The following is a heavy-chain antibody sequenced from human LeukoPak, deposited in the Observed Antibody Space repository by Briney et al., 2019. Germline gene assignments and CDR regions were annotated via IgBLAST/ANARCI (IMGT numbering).Heavy chain of an antibody. V-gene: IGHV3-11*04. CDR2: ISSSGSTI. D-gene: IGHD5-24*01. CDR1: GFTFSDYY. CDR3: ATLGGAYAYNYGFDY. J-gene: IGHJ4*02. Sequence: AGGSLRLSCAASGFTFSDYYMSWIRQAPGKGLEWVSYISSSGSTIYYADSVKGRFTISRDNAKNSLYLQMNSLRAEDTAVYYCATLGGAYAYNYGFDYWGQGTLVTVSS.